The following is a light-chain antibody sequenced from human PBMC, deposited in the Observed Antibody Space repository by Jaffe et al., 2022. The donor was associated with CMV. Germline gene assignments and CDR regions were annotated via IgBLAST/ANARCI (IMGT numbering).Light chain of an antibody. V-gene: IGKV1-27*01. J-gene: IGKJ5*01. Sequence: DIQMTQSPSSLSVSVGDRVTITCRASQGISNYLAWYQQKPGKVPKLLIYAASTLQSGVPSRFSGSGSGTDFTLTISSLQLEDVATYYCKRYNSGPTFGQGTRLEIK. CDR1: QGISNY. CDR2: AAS. CDR3: KRYNSGPT.